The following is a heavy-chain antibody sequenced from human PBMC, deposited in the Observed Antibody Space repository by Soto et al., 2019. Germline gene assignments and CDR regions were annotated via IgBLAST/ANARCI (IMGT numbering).Heavy chain of an antibody. V-gene: IGHV3-33*01. D-gene: IGHD2-2*01. J-gene: IGHJ6*02. Sequence: QVQLVESGGGVVQPGRSLRLSCAASGFTFSSYGMHWVRQAPGKGLAWVAVIWYDGSNKYYADSVKGRFTISRDNSKNTLYLQMNSLRAEDTAVYYCARGDIGYQLLRYYYYGMDVWGQGTTVTVSS. CDR3: ARGDIGYQLLRYYYYGMDV. CDR2: IWYDGSNK. CDR1: GFTFSSYG.